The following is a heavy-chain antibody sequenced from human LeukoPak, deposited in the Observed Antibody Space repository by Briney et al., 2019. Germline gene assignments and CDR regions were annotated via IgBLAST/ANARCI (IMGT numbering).Heavy chain of an antibody. J-gene: IGHJ5*02. CDR1: GGSISSYY. CDR3: ASYSSSWYDLGLDP. V-gene: IGHV4-4*07. D-gene: IGHD6-13*01. CDR2: IYTSGST. Sequence: SETLSLTCTVSGGSISSYYWSWIRQPAGKGLEWIGRIYTSGSTNYNPSLKSRVTISVDTSKNQFSLKLSSVTAADTAVYYCASYSSSWYDLGLDPWGQGTLVTVSS.